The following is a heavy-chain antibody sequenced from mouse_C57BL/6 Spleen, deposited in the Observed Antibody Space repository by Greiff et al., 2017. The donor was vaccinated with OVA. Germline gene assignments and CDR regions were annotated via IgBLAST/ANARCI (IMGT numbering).Heavy chain of an antibody. CDR3: AGATSASSEGYFDV. CDR1: GFSFSSYG. J-gene: IGHJ1*03. Sequence: EVHLVESGGDLVKPGGSLKLSCAASGFSFSSYGMYWVRQTPDKRLEWVATISSDGSYTYYPDSVKGRFTISRDKAKNTLYLQMNSLKSEDTAMYYCAGATSASSEGYFDVWGTGTPVTVSS. CDR2: ISSDGSYT. V-gene: IGHV5-6*01. D-gene: IGHD1-1*01.